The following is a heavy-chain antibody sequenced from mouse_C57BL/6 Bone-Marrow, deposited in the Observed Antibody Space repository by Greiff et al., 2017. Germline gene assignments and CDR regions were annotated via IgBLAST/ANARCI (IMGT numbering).Heavy chain of an antibody. CDR2: IYPRSGNT. CDR3: ARGTIPLYYSMDY. J-gene: IGHJ4*01. CDR1: GYTFTSYG. V-gene: IGHV1-81*01. Sequence: VQLQQSGAELARPGASVKLSCKASGYTFTSYGISWVKQRTGQGLEWIGEIYPRSGNTYYNEKFKGKATLTADKSSSTAYMELRSLTSEDSAVYFCARGTIPLYYSMDYWGQGTSVTVSS.